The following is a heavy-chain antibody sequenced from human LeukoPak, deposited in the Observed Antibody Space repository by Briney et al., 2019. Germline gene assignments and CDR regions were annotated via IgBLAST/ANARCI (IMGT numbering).Heavy chain of an antibody. J-gene: IGHJ5*02. CDR1: GFTFSSYE. CDR3: ARDGYDSSGYYWPLDP. Sequence: GGSLRLSCAASGFTFSSYEMNWVRQAPGKGLEWASYISSSGSTIYYADSVKGRFTISRDNAKNSLYLQMNSLRAEDTAVYYCARDGYDSSGYYWPLDPWGQGTLVTVSS. D-gene: IGHD3-22*01. CDR2: ISSSGSTI. V-gene: IGHV3-48*03.